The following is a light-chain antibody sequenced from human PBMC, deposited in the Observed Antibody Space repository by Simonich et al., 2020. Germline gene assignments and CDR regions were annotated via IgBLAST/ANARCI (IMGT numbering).Light chain of an antibody. J-gene: IGLJ2*01. CDR2: EVN. CDR1: SGSIASNY. CDR3: QSYDSSNQV. V-gene: IGLV6-57*03. Sequence: NFMLTQPHSVSESPGKTVTISCTRSSGSIASNYVQWYQQRPGSAPTTVIYEVNQRPSGGPYRFSGSIDSSSNSASLAISGLKTEDEADYDCQSYDSSNQVFGGGTKLTVL.